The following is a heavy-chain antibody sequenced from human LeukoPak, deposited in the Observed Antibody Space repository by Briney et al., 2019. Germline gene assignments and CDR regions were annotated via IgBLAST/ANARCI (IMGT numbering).Heavy chain of an antibody. CDR2: IYYSGST. Sequence: SETLSLTCTVPGGSISSYYWNWIRQPPGKGLEWIGSIYYSGSTYYNPSLKSRVTISVDTSKNQFSLKLSSVTAADTAVYYCARHRGSNGYSPMDYWGQGTLVTVSS. CDR1: GGSISSYY. J-gene: IGHJ4*02. V-gene: IGHV4-59*05. D-gene: IGHD3-22*01. CDR3: ARHRGSNGYSPMDY.